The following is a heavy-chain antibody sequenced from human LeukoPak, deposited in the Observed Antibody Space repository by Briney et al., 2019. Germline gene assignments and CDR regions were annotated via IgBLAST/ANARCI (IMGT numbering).Heavy chain of an antibody. D-gene: IGHD3-3*01. CDR2: VSGSGGST. V-gene: IGHV3-23*01. CDR3: AKFDLWSGCYPEY. CDR1: GFTFSSYA. J-gene: IGHJ4*02. Sequence: GGSLRLSCAASGFTFSSYAMSWVRQAPGKGLEWVSAVSGSGGSTYYADSVKGRFTISRDNSKNTLYLQMNSLRAEDTAVYYCAKFDLWSGCYPEYWGQGTLVTVSS.